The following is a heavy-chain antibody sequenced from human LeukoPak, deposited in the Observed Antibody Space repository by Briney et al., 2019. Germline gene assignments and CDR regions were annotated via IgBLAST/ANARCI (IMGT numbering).Heavy chain of an antibody. CDR2: IKPGGSQR. Sequence: PGGSLRLSCAASGFSFSTQRMHWVRQAPGMGLEWVASIKPGGSQRDYVDSVKGRFTISRDNAQNSLYLQMNSLRVEDTAVYYCARDDASSSFTYWGQGALVTVSS. D-gene: IGHD3-16*01. J-gene: IGHJ4*02. CDR3: ARDDASSSFTY. V-gene: IGHV3-7*01. CDR1: GFSFSTQR.